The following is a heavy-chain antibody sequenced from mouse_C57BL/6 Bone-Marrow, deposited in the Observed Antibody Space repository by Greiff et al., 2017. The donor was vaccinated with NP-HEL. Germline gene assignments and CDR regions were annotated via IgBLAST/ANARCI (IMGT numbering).Heavy chain of an antibody. CDR3: ARDGGYVDYYAMDY. J-gene: IGHJ4*01. V-gene: IGHV7-1*01. Sequence: EVKLVESGGGLVQSGRSLRLSCATSGFTFSDFYMEWVRQAPGKGLEWIAASRNKANDYTTEYSASVKGRFIVSRDTSQSILYLQMNALRAEDTAIYYCARDGGYVDYYAMDYWGQGTSVTVSS. CDR2: SRNKANDYTT. D-gene: IGHD3-1*01. CDR1: GFTFSDFY.